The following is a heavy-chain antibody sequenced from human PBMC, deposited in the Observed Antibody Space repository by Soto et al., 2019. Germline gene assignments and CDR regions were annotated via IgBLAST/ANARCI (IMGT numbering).Heavy chain of an antibody. J-gene: IGHJ4*02. CDR2: ISAITNYK. D-gene: IGHD3-22*01. V-gene: IGHV3-21*02. CDR1: GLTLSSHG. Sequence: EVQLVESGGGLVKPGGSLRLSCAGSGLTLSSHGMSWVRQAPGKGLEWVASISAITNYKYSADSLRGRFTISRDNAKNLTYLQMNSLRAEDTAVYYCAGGSRDTSGYYDFDYWGQGTLVTVSS. CDR3: AGGSRDTSGYYDFDY.